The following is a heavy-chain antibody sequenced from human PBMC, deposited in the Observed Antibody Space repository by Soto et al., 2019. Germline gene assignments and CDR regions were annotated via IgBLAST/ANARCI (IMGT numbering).Heavy chain of an antibody. V-gene: IGHV1-46*01. CDR1: GYTFTTYW. J-gene: IGHJ4*02. CDR2: IKPSGGST. D-gene: IGHD6-25*01. Sequence: QVQLVQSGAEVKKPGASVKVSCKASGYTFTTYWVHWMRQAPGQGLEWMGLIKPSGGSTIYAQKFQGRDTLTRDTSTSTVYMDLSSLRFDDTAVYYCARLEGGTATMSDWGQGTLVTVSS. CDR3: ARLEGGTATMSD.